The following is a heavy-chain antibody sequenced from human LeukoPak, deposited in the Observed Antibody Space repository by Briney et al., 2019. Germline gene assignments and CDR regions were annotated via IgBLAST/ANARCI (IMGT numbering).Heavy chain of an antibody. CDR3: AKDDYYDTSGYRD. CDR1: GFTFSYYG. V-gene: IGHV3-30*02. D-gene: IGHD3-22*01. CDR2: IRYVERDK. Sequence: GGSLRLSCVASGFTFSYYGMHWVRQAPGKGLEWVAFIRYVERDKYYADSVKGRFTISRDNSKNTLYLQMNSLRAEDTAVYYCAKDDYYDTSGYRDWGQGTLVTVSS. J-gene: IGHJ4*02.